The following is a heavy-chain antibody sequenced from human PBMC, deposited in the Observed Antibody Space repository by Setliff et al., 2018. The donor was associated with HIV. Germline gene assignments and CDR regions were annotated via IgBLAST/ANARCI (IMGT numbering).Heavy chain of an antibody. CDR1: GYTFTSYG. Sequence: GASVKVSCKASGYTFTSYGISWVRQAPGQGLEWMGWISAYNGNTNYAQKLQGRVTMTTDTSTSTAYMELRSLRSDDTAVYYPRSSIPPIIVVVVAATDYWGQGTLVTVSS. J-gene: IGHJ4*02. V-gene: IGHV1-18*01. CDR2: ISAYNGNT. CDR3: RSSIPPIIVVVVAATDY. D-gene: IGHD2-15*01.